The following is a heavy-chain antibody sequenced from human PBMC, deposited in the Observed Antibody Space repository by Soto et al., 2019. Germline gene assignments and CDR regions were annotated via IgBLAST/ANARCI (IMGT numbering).Heavy chain of an antibody. V-gene: IGHV3-21*01. J-gene: IGHJ5*02. D-gene: IGHD2-2*01. CDR2: ISANSKYI. Sequence: GGSLRLSCAASGFPFRTYSMNWVRQAPGKGLEWVSSISANSKYIYYADSMKGRFAVSRDNAKDSLYLQIGSLRAEDTAVYYCARDIAPSTLPARWFDPWGQGTLVTVSS. CDR1: GFPFRTYS. CDR3: ARDIAPSTLPARWFDP.